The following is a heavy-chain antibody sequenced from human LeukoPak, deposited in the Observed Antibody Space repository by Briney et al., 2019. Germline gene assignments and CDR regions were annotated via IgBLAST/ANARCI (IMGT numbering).Heavy chain of an antibody. D-gene: IGHD3-16*01. CDR1: GFAFINYP. Sequence: PGGSLRLSCAASGFAFINYPMIWVRQAPGKGPVWVSSLTDGDTKTYYTESVKGRFTISRDTSKNTLYLQMNRLRGEDTAVYYCLKGGWGSTFDYWGQGAQVTVSS. CDR2: LTDGDTKT. J-gene: IGHJ4*02. CDR3: LKGGWGSTFDY. V-gene: IGHV3-23*01.